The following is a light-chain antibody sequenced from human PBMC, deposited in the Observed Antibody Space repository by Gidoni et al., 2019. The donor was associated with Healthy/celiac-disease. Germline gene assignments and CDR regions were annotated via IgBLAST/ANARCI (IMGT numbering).Light chain of an antibody. CDR3: QQYDNLLLLT. CDR1: QDISHY. J-gene: IGKJ4*01. V-gene: IGKV1-33*01. Sequence: DIQMTQSPSSLSASVGDRVTITCQASQDISHYLNWYQQKPGKAHKLLIYDASNLETGVPSRFSGSGSGTDFTFTISSLQPEDIATYYCQQYDNLLLLTFGGGTKVEIK. CDR2: DAS.